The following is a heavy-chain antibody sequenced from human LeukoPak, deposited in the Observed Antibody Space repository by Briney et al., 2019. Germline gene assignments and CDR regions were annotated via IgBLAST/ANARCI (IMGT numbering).Heavy chain of an antibody. CDR2: IYTGGST. CDR1: GGSISSYY. CDR3: ARDFGYGRLRDYGMDV. D-gene: IGHD5-12*01. Sequence: PSETLSFTCTVSGGSISSYYWSWIRQPAGKGLEWIGRIYTGGSTNYNPSLKSRVTMSVDTSKNQFSLKLSSVTAADTAVYYCARDFGYGRLRDYGMDVWGQGTTVTVSS. J-gene: IGHJ6*02. V-gene: IGHV4-4*07.